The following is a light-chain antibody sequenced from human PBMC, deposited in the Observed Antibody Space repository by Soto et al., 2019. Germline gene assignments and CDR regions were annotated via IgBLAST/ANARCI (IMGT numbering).Light chain of an antibody. CDR2: YVS. J-gene: IGLJ1*01. Sequence: QSALTQPASVSGSPGQSITISCTGTSSDVGGYNYVSWYQQHPGKAPKLMIFYVSNRPSGVSNRFSGSKSDNTASLTISGLQAEDEADYYCSSYTTSNTPLFVFGTGTKVTVL. V-gene: IGLV2-14*01. CDR3: SSYTTSNTPLFV. CDR1: SSDVGGYNY.